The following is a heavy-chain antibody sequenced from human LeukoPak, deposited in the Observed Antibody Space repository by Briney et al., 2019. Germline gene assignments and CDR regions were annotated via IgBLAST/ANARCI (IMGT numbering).Heavy chain of an antibody. CDR2: IYYSGST. V-gene: IGHV4-59*08. D-gene: IGHD6-19*01. J-gene: IGHJ4*02. Sequence: SETLSLTCTVSGGSISSYYWSWIRQPPGKGLEWIGYIYYSGSTNYNPSLKSRVTISVDTSKNQFYLKLSSVTAADTAVYYCARLSSSGWSYLDYWGQGTLVTVSS. CDR3: ARLSSSGWSYLDY. CDR1: GGSISSYY.